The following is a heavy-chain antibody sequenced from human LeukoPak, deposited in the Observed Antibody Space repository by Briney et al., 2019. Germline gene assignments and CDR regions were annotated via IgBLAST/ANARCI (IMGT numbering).Heavy chain of an antibody. CDR2: IRYDASNK. V-gene: IGHV3-30*02. D-gene: IGHD6-19*01. CDR1: GFTFSSHG. Sequence: GGSLRLSCAASGFTFSSHGMHWVRKAPGKGLEWVAFIRYDASNKYYADSVKGRFTISRDNSKNTLYLQMNSLRAEDTAVYYCPYSSGWYYFDFWGQGTLVTVSS. CDR3: PYSSGWYYFDF. J-gene: IGHJ4*02.